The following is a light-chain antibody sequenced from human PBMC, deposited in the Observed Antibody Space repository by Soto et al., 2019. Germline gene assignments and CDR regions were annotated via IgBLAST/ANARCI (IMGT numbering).Light chain of an antibody. CDR2: GAS. CDR1: QSVSGF. V-gene: IGKV3-15*01. Sequence: EIVMTQSPATLSLSRGERATLSCRASQSVSGFLAWYQQKPGQAPRLLIYGASTRATGIPARFSGSGSGTEFTLTISSLQSEDFAVYYCQQYNNWPLTFGQGTKVDIK. J-gene: IGKJ1*01. CDR3: QQYNNWPLT.